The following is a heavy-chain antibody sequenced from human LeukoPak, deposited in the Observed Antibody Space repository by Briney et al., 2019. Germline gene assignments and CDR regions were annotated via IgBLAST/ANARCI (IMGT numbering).Heavy chain of an antibody. CDR1: GFTFSSYA. CDR3: AKVSSGWFPFDY. CDR2: ISGSGGST. D-gene: IGHD6-19*01. V-gene: IGHV3-23*01. Sequence: PGGSLRLSCAASGFTFSSYAMSWVRQAPGKGLEWVSAISGSGGSTYYADSVKGRFTISRGSSKNTLYLQMNSLRAEDTAVYYCAKVSSGWFPFDYWGQGTLVTVSS. J-gene: IGHJ4*02.